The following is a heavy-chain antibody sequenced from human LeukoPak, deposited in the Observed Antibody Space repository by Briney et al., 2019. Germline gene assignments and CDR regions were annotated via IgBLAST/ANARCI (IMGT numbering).Heavy chain of an antibody. CDR1: GGSFSNFG. Sequence: ASVTVSCTASGGSFSNFGISWVRQAPGQGLEWMGAVIPIFGTTENAQRFQGRVTITVDASTSTAYMELSSLRSEDTAVYYCAKERNAYSYDSSGYFHNAIDVWGQGTMVTVSS. CDR2: VIPIFGTT. V-gene: IGHV1-69*01. D-gene: IGHD3-22*01. CDR3: AKERNAYSYDSSGYFHNAIDV. J-gene: IGHJ3*01.